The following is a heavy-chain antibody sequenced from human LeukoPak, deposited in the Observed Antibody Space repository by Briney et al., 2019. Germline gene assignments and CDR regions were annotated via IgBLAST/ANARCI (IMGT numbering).Heavy chain of an antibody. CDR3: ARLLVGGTRGVDY. D-gene: IGHD1-26*01. Sequence: GGSLRLSCAASGFTFSSYWMHWVRQAPGKGLVWVSRINSDGSSLSCADSVKGRFTISRDNAKNTLYLQMNSLRDEDTAVYYCARLLVGGTRGVDYWGQGTLVTVSS. CDR2: INSDGSSL. V-gene: IGHV3-74*01. J-gene: IGHJ4*02. CDR1: GFTFSSYW.